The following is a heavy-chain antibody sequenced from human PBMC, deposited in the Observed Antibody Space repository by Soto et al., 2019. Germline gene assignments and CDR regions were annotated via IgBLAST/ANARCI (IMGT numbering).Heavy chain of an antibody. J-gene: IGHJ5*02. CDR3: ARMYSSGSGWFQT. Sequence: SETLSLTCFASCYFIGAGGYYLSWIRHHPGKGLEWIGSFYSSGSIIYNPSLRSRVSISGDMSTNQFSMSLTSVTAADTARYYCARMYSSGSGWFQTLGQGTLVNVSS. CDR2: FYSSGSI. CDR1: CYFIGAGGYY. V-gene: IGHV4-31*02. D-gene: IGHD6-19*01.